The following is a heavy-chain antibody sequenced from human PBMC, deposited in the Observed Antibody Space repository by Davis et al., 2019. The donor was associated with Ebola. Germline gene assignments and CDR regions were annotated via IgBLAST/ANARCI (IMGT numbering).Heavy chain of an antibody. D-gene: IGHD1-1*01. CDR2: IYYSGST. Sequence: SETLSLTCTVSGGSISSYYWNWIRQTPGKGLEWIGYIYYSGSTNYNPSLKSRVTISVDTSKNQFSLKLSSVTPEDTAVYYCARSNWQNWYFELWGRGTLVTVSS. CDR1: GGSISSYY. J-gene: IGHJ2*01. CDR3: ARSNWQNWYFEL. V-gene: IGHV4-59*12.